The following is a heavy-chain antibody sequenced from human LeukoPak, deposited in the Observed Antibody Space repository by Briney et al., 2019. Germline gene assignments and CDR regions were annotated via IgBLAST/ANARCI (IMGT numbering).Heavy chain of an antibody. D-gene: IGHD6-25*01. CDR2: LSRGGGTT. CDR3: AKEQRIRHCSEGVCMEGYYFDY. J-gene: IGHJ4*02. Sequence: GGSLRLSCSGTGFNFNMCAINWVRQAPGKGLEWVSGLSRGGGTTSYADSVKGRFTISRDNSKKTVFLQMNSLKSDDTAVYYCAKEQRIRHCSEGVCMEGYYFDYWGQGTLVTVSS. V-gene: IGHV3-23*01. CDR1: GFNFNMCA.